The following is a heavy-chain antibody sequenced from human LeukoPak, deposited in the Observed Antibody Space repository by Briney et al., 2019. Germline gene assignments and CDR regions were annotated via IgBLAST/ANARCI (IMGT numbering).Heavy chain of an antibody. CDR2: ITGNGATT. CDR3: AKDRRAGSYDY. D-gene: IGHD3-10*01. CDR1: GFSFSNYG. V-gene: IGHV3-23*01. Sequence: PGGTQRLSCAASGFSFSNYGVNWVRQAPGKGLEWVSGITGNGATTYYADSVKGRFTISRDNSRNTVYLQMNSLRAEDTAVYYCAKDRRAGSYDYWGQGTLVTVYS. J-gene: IGHJ4*02.